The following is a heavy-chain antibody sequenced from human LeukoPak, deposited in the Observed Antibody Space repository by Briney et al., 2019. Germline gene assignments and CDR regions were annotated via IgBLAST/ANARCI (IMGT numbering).Heavy chain of an antibody. CDR3: AKDLGGVDYFDY. CDR2: ISYDGSNK. Sequence: PGGSLRLSCAASGFTFSSYGMHWVRQAPGKGLEWVAVISYDGSNKYYADSVKGRFTISRDNSKNTLYLQMNSLRAEDTAVYYCAKDLGGVDYFDYWGQGTLVTVSS. CDR1: GFTFSSYG. J-gene: IGHJ4*02. V-gene: IGHV3-30*18. D-gene: IGHD2-8*02.